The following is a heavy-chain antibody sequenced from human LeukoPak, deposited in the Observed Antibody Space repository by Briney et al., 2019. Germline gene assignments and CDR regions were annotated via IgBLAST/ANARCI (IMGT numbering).Heavy chain of an antibody. J-gene: IGHJ6*02. CDR2: ISSSGSTI. CDR3: ARGISHYYYYGMDV. V-gene: IGHV3-48*03. Sequence: PGGSLRLSCAASGFTFSSYEMNWVRQAPGKGLEWVSYISSSGSTIYYADSVKGRFTISRDNAKNSLYLQMNSLRAEDTAVYYCARGISHYYYYGMDVWGQGTTVTVFS. CDR1: GFTFSSYE.